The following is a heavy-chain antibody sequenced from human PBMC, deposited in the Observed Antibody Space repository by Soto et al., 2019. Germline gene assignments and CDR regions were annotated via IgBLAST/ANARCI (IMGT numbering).Heavy chain of an antibody. CDR2: FSFSGST. CDR1: GASVRINRHP. J-gene: IGHJ4*02. CDR3: ASSSFSSDNFLRNLDS. V-gene: IGHV4-61*01. Sequence: SETLTLSCTFSGASVRINRHPWSRIPQPPGKGVEWIGNFSFSGSTSYNPSHKGRVTISADTSKNQYSLNLSPVTPAETAVDYCASSSFSSDNFLRNLDSWGQGTLVTVSS.